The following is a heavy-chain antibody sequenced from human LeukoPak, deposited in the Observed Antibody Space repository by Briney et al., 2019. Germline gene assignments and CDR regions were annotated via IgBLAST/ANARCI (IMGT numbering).Heavy chain of an antibody. D-gene: IGHD3-10*01. J-gene: IGHJ4*02. CDR1: GFTFSSYA. Sequence: GGSLRLSCAASGFTFSSYAMSWVRQAPGKGLEWVSAISGSGGSTYYADSVKGRFTISRDNSKNTLYLQMNSLRAEDTAVYYCAKDHYYGSGSYLDYWGQGTLVTVSS. CDR2: ISGSGGST. V-gene: IGHV3-23*01. CDR3: AKDHYYGSGSYLDY.